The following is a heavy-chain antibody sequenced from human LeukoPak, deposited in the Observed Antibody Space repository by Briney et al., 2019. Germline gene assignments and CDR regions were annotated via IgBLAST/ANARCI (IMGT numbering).Heavy chain of an antibody. D-gene: IGHD4-11*01. CDR2: MKQDGSQK. J-gene: IGHJ4*02. Sequence: GGSLRLSCAASGFTFSSFWMSWVRQAPGKGLEWVANMKQDGSQKYYVDSVKGRFTISRDNSKNTLYLQMNSLRAEDTAVYYCARDGSNYGENIDYWGQGTLVTVSS. V-gene: IGHV3-7*01. CDR3: ARDGSNYGENIDY. CDR1: GFTFSSFW.